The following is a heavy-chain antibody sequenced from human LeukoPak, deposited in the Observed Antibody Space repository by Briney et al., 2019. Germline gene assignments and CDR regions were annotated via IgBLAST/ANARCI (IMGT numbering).Heavy chain of an antibody. Sequence: GGSLRLSCAASGFNFGSYAMHWVREAPDKGLQWVAVIWYDGSNKCYADSVKCLFIISRDNSKSTVFLQMNSLRIEDTGVYYCARGAHYGGNSPDYWGQGTLVTVSP. J-gene: IGHJ4*02. CDR2: IWYDGSNK. V-gene: IGHV3-30*04. D-gene: IGHD4-23*01. CDR3: ARGAHYGGNSPDY. CDR1: GFNFGSYA.